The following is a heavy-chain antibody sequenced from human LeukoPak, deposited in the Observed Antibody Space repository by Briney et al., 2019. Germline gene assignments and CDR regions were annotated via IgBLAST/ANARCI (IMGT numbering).Heavy chain of an antibody. CDR3: ARGYGGHFDY. V-gene: IGHV4-31*03. D-gene: IGHD4-23*01. CDR1: GGSISSGGYY. CDR2: IYYSGST. Sequence: SETLSLTCTVSGGSISSGGYYWSWIRQHPGKGLERIGYIYYSGSTYYNPSLKSRVTISVDTSKNQFSLKLSSVTAADTAVYYCARGYGGHFDYWGQGTLVTVSS. J-gene: IGHJ4*02.